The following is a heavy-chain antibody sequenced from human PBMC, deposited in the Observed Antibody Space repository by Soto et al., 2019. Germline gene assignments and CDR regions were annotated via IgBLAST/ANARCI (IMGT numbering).Heavy chain of an antibody. V-gene: IGHV1-2*02. CDR2: INPNNGRT. J-gene: IGHJ4*02. CDR1: GYTFTDSF. Sequence: QVQVVQSGAELKTPGTSVEVSCKASGYTFTDSFIHWVRQAPGQGLEWMGWINPNNGRTTLAPNFQGRVTLSRDTSINTAYMHLSTLRSDDTAVYYCAREDADRGSFDFWGQGTLVTVSS. CDR3: AREDADRGSFDF.